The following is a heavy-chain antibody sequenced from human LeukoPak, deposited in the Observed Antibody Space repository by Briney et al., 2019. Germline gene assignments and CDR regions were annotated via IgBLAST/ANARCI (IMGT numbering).Heavy chain of an antibody. J-gene: IGHJ4*02. CDR3: ARDWVYKIDY. Sequence: GGSLRLSCETAGFTSSSYVMHWVRRTPGKGLVWVSRISHDGFISYADSVKGRFTISRDNAKNTLILQMNSLRAEDTAVYYCARDWVYKIDYWGRGTLVIVSS. D-gene: IGHD1-1*01. CDR2: ISHDGFI. V-gene: IGHV3-74*01. CDR1: GFTSSSYV.